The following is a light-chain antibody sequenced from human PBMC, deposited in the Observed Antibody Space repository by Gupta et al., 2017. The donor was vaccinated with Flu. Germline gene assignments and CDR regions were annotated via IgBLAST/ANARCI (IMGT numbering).Light chain of an antibody. CDR3: MQGTHTPWT. CDR2: NVS. CDR1: QSLVHIDGDNY. J-gene: IGKJ1*01. V-gene: IGKV2-30*02. Sequence: VILGQPDSISCRSSQSLVHIDGDNYLKWCQQRPGQSPRRLIYNVSNRDSGGPDRFGGSGSGTEFTRKRSRVEAEDGGVYDCMQGTHTPWTFGQGTKVEIK.